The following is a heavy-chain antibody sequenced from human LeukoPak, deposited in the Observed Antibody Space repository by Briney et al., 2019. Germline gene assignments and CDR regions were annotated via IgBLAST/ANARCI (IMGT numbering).Heavy chain of an antibody. CDR3: VSVDY. CDR1: GFTFSSYA. J-gene: IGHJ4*02. V-gene: IGHV3-30-3*01. Sequence: GGSLRLSCAASGFTFSSYAMHWVRQAPGKGLEWVAVISYDGSNKYYADPVKGRFTISRDNSKNTLYLQMNSLRAEDTAVYYCVSVDYWGQGTLVTVSS. CDR2: ISYDGSNK.